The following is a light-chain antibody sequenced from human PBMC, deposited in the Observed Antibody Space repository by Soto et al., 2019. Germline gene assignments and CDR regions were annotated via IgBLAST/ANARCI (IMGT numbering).Light chain of an antibody. CDR1: KNDIGVSDF. V-gene: IGLV2-8*01. CDR2: GVV. Sequence: QSALTQPPSASGSPGQTVTISCTGTKNDIGVSDFVSWYQHHPVKAPLLIIYGVVPWPSGVPDRFSGSKSGCTASLTVSGLQVADEADYFCKSYAGSNTYVFGSGTKVTVL. CDR3: KSYAGSNTYV. J-gene: IGLJ1*01.